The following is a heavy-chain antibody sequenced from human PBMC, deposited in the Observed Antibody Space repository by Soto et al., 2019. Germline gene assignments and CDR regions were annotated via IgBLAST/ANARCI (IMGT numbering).Heavy chain of an antibody. Sequence: SETLYLTSTFSGDTVNSDSYFCTWIRQPPGKGLEWIAYISYTGDTNYNPSLKSRVTISVDTSTNQFFLTLTSVTAADTAVYFCARIIVGVTVDLWGQGSLVTVSS. CDR1: GDTVNSDSYF. D-gene: IGHD1-26*01. J-gene: IGHJ5*02. V-gene: IGHV4-61*01. CDR3: ARIIVGVTVDL. CDR2: ISYTGDT.